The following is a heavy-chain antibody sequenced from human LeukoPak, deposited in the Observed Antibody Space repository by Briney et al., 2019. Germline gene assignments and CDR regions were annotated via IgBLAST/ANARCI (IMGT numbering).Heavy chain of an antibody. V-gene: IGHV4-39*07. CDR3: ARGFLGSVGASLDY. J-gene: IGHJ4*02. D-gene: IGHD3-3*01. CDR1: GGSISSSSYY. CDR2: IYYSGST. Sequence: SETLSLTCTVSGGSISSSSYYWGWIRQPPGKGLEWIGSIYYSGSTYYNPSLKSRVTISVDTSKNQFSLKLSSVTAADTAVYYCARGFLGSVGASLDYWGQGTLVTVSS.